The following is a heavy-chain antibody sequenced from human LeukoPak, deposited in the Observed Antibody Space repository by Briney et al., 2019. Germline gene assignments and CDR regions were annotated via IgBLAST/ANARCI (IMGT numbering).Heavy chain of an antibody. CDR1: AFTFSSYA. D-gene: IGHD4/OR15-4a*01. Sequence: GGSLRLSCAASAFTFSSYAMRWVRQAPGKWLEWVSTITGSGSATYYADSVKGRFTISRDNSKNTLYLQMNSLRAEDTAVYYCAKGGANSYPYYFDYWGQGTLVTVSS. CDR3: AKGGANSYPYYFDY. V-gene: IGHV3-23*01. CDR2: ITGSGSAT. J-gene: IGHJ4*02.